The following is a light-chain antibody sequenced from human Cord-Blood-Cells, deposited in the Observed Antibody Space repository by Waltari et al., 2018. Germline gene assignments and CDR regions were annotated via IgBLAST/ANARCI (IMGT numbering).Light chain of an antibody. Sequence: QSALTQPRPVSGSPGQSVTISCTGTSSDVGAYTNVSWYQQHPGKAPKLMIYDVSKRPSGVPDRFSGSKSGNTASLTISGLQAEDEADYYCCSYAGSYTYVFGTGTKVTVL. J-gene: IGLJ1*01. CDR3: CSYAGSYTYV. V-gene: IGLV2-11*01. CDR2: DVS. CDR1: SSDVGAYTN.